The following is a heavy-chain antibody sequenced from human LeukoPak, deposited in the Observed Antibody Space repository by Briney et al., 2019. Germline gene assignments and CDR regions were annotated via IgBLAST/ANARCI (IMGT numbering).Heavy chain of an antibody. CDR1: GYSISSGYY. J-gene: IGHJ6*03. CDR2: VHQSGTP. V-gene: IGHV4-38-2*02. Sequence: SETLSLTCTVSGYSISSGYYWGWFRQPPGKGLEWIGSVHQSGTPSYKSSLKSRLTISVDTSKNQFSLKLSSVTAADTAVYYCASQQLVRGYYYYYMDVWGKGTTVTISS. D-gene: IGHD6-13*01. CDR3: ASQQLVRGYYYYYMDV.